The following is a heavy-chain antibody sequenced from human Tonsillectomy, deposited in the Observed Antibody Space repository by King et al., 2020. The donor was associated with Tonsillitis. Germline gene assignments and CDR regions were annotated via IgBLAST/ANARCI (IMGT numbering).Heavy chain of an antibody. CDR2: IHPNSGGT. V-gene: IGHV1-2*02. D-gene: IGHD5-12*01. Sequence: QLVQSGAEVKKPGASVKVSCKASGYTFTGYYIHWVRQAPGQGLEWMGWIHPNSGGTNYAQRFQGRVTMTRDTSIRIAYMELSRLRSDDTAVYYCARDLGYSGYDGGFNIWCKGTMVTVSS. J-gene: IGHJ3*02. CDR1: GYTFTGYY. CDR3: ARDLGYSGYDGGFNI.